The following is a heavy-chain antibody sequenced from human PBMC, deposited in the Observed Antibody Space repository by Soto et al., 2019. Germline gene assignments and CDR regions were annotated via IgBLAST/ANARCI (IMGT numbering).Heavy chain of an antibody. Sequence: GGSLRLSCAASGFTFVNYAMTWVRRAPGKGLEWVSAISSTGGSTYYADSVKGRFTISRDNSKNTLYLQMSSLSAEDTAVYYCASRAFYWGQGTLVTVSS. J-gene: IGHJ4*02. V-gene: IGHV3-23*01. CDR3: ASRAFY. CDR1: GFTFVNYA. D-gene: IGHD3-16*01. CDR2: ISSTGGST.